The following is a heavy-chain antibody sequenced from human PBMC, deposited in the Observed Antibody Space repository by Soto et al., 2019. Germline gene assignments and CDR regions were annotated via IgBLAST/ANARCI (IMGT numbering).Heavy chain of an antibody. V-gene: IGHV3-30*18. CDR1: GFTFSSYG. CDR2: ISYDGSNK. J-gene: IGHJ5*01. CDR3: AKPVSYDFWSGYYSCFVS. Sequence: PGGSLRLSCAASGFTFSSYGMPWVRQAPGKGLEWVAVISYDGSNKYYADSVKGRFTISRDNSKTTLYLQLNSLRAEATAVYYCAKPVSYDFWSGYYSCFVSWGQGTLVTVSS. D-gene: IGHD3-3*01.